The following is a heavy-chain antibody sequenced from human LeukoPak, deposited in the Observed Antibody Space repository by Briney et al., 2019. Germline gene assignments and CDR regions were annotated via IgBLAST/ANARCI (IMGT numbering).Heavy chain of an antibody. V-gene: IGHV3-64*01. CDR2: ISSNGGST. Sequence: GGSLRLSCAASGFTFSSYAMHWVRQAPGKGLEYVSAISSNGGSTYYANSVKGRFTISRDNSKNTLYLQMGSLRAEDMAVYYCAREPYSSSWSPFDYWGQGTLVTVSS. D-gene: IGHD6-13*01. CDR1: GFTFSSYA. J-gene: IGHJ4*02. CDR3: AREPYSSSWSPFDY.